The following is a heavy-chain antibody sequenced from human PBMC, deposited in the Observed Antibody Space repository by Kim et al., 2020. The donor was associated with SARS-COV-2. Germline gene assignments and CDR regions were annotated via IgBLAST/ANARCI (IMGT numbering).Heavy chain of an antibody. CDR3: AKDFEGYGRFDY. CDR1: GFTLSSYA. CDR2: ISGSGGST. V-gene: IGHV3-23*01. J-gene: IGHJ4*02. D-gene: IGHD5-12*01. Sequence: GGSLRLSCAASGFTLSSYAMSWVRQAPGKGLEWVSAISGSGGSTYYADSVKGRFTISRDNSKNTLYLQMNSLRAEDTAVYYCAKDFEGYGRFDYWGQGTLVTVSS.